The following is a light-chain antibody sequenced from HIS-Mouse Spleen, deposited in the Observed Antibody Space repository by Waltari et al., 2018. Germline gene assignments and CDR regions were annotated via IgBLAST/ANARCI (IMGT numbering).Light chain of an antibody. Sequence: IQMTQSPSSLSASVGDRVTITCQASQDISNYLNWYQQKPGKAPKLLIYDASNLETGVPSRFSGSGSGTDFTFTISSLQPEDIATYYCQQYDNLPHFGGGTKVEIK. CDR3: QQYDNLPH. V-gene: IGKV1-33*01. CDR1: QDISNY. J-gene: IGKJ4*01. CDR2: DAS.